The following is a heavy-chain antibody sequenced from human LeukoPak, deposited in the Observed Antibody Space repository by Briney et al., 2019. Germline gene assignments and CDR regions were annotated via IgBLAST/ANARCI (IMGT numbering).Heavy chain of an antibody. J-gene: IGHJ5*02. CDR2: IWYDGSNK. CDR1: GFTFSSYG. V-gene: IGHV3-33*06. CDR3: AKDSGVNEYEKNWFDP. Sequence: GGSLRPSCAASGFTFSSYGMHWVRQAPGKGLEWVAVIWYDGSNKYYADSVKGRFTISRDNSKNTLYLQMNSLRAEDTAVYYCAKDSGVNEYEKNWFDPWGQGTLVTVSS. D-gene: IGHD1-1*01.